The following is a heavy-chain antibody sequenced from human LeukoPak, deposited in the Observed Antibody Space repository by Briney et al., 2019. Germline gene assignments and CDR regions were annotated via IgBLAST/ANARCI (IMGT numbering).Heavy chain of an antibody. CDR3: ARVYKVGATDY. D-gene: IGHD1-26*01. J-gene: IGHJ4*02. Sequence: PGRSLRLSCAASGFTFSSYAMHWVRQAPGKGLEWVAVISYDGSNKYYADSVKGRFTISRDNSKNTLYLQMNSLRAEDTAVYYCARVYKVGATDYWGQGTLVTVSS. CDR1: GFTFSSYA. V-gene: IGHV3-30-3*01. CDR2: ISYDGSNK.